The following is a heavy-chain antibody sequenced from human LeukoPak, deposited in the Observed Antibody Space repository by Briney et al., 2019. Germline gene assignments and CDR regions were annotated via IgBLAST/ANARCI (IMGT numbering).Heavy chain of an antibody. CDR1: GGSISSGGSY. V-gene: IGHV4-31*03. CDR3: ARDKNYGDYRYYYYYGMDV. Sequence: ASETLSLTCTVSGGSISSGGSYWSWIRQHPGKGLEWIGYIYYSGSTSYNPSLKSRVTISLDTSKNQFSLKLSSVTAADTAVYYCARDKNYGDYRYYYYYGMDVWGQGTTVTVSS. D-gene: IGHD4-17*01. CDR2: IYYSGST. J-gene: IGHJ6*02.